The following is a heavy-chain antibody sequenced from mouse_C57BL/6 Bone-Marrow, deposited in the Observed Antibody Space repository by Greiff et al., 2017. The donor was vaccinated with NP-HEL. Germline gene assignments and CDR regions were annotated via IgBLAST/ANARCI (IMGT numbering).Heavy chain of an antibody. Sequence: EVQRVESGGGLVKPGGSLKLSCAASGFTFSSYAMSWVRQTPEKRLEWVATISDGGSYTYYPDNVKGRFTITRDNAKNNLYLQMSNLKSEDTAMYYCARTTVVATYWYFDVWGTGTTVTVSS. D-gene: IGHD1-1*01. J-gene: IGHJ1*03. CDR3: ARTTVVATYWYFDV. CDR2: ISDGGSYT. CDR1: GFTFSSYA. V-gene: IGHV5-4*01.